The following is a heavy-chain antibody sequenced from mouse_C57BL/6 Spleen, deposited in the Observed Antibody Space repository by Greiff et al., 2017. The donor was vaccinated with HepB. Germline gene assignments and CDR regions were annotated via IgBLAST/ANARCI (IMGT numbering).Heavy chain of an antibody. J-gene: IGHJ4*01. D-gene: IGHD1-1*01. CDR1: GYSITSGYY. CDR3: ASATVVATDYAMDY. Sequence: VQLKESGPGLVKPSQSLSLTCSVTGYSITSGYYWNWIRQFPGNKLEWMGYISYDGSNNYNPSLKNRISITRDTSKNQFFLKLNSVTTEDTATYYWASATVVATDYAMDYWGQGTSVTVSS. CDR2: ISYDGSN. V-gene: IGHV3-6*01.